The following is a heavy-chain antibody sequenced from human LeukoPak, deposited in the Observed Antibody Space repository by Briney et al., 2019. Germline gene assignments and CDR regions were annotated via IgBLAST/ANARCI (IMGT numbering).Heavy chain of an antibody. CDR2: INSDGRSI. J-gene: IGHJ4*02. V-gene: IGHV3-74*01. CDR1: GFTFSSYW. Sequence: GGSLRLSCAASGFTFSSYWMHWVRQAPGKGLVWVSRINSDGRSIDYVDSVKGRLTISRDNAKNTLYLHMNSLRVEDTAVYYCARGRLSQDILTDYLTLFDYWGQGTLVTVSS. CDR3: ARGRLSQDILTDYLTLFDY. D-gene: IGHD3-9*01.